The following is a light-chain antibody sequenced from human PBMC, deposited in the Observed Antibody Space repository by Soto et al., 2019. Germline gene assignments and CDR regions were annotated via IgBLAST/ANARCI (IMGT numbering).Light chain of an antibody. V-gene: IGKV1-39*01. CDR3: QQYGDSVWT. CDR2: AAS. J-gene: IGKJ1*01. Sequence: IQLTQSPSSVSASVGDIVTMGWLASQTIGSYLNWYQQRPGKAPILLISAASTLQSGVPSRFSGSGSGTDFTLTINRLEPEDSAVYYCQQYGDSVWTLGQGTKVDI. CDR1: QTIGSY.